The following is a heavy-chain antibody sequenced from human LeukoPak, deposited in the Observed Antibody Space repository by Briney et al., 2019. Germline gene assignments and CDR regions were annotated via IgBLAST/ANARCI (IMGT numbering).Heavy chain of an antibody. V-gene: IGHV1-2*02. CDR2: INPNSGGT. D-gene: IGHD6-13*01. Sequence: ASVKVSCKASGYTFTGYYMHWVRQAPGQGLEWMGWINPNSGGTNYAQKFQGRVTMTRDTSISTAYMELSRLRSDDTAVYYCAICDSSSWVNWFDPWGQGTLVTVSS. J-gene: IGHJ5*02. CDR3: AICDSSSWVNWFDP. CDR1: GYTFTGYY.